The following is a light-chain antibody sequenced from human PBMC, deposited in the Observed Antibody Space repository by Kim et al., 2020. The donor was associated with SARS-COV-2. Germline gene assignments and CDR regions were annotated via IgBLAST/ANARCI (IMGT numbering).Light chain of an antibody. CDR1: SSDIDYYKY. Sequence: GQSVTIACTGVSSDIDYYKYVSWYQHHPGKAPKLIIYEVNRRPSGVPDRFSGSRSGNTASLTVSELQTEDEADYYCSSYAGNNNCVFGTGTKVTVL. V-gene: IGLV2-8*01. J-gene: IGLJ1*01. CDR3: SSYAGNNNCV. CDR2: EVN.